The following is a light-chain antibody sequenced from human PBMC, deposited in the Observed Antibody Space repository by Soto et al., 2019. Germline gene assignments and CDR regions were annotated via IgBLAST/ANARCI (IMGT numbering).Light chain of an antibody. V-gene: IGKV3-20*01. CDR1: QSVSNNY. CDR3: QQYGGSPRT. Sequence: ETVLTQSPGTLSLPPGARATLHCRASQSVSNNYLAWYQQKPGQAPRLLIYGASNRATGIPDRFSGSGSGTDFTLTISRLEPEDLAVYYCQQYGGSPRTFGQGTKVDIK. CDR2: GAS. J-gene: IGKJ1*01.